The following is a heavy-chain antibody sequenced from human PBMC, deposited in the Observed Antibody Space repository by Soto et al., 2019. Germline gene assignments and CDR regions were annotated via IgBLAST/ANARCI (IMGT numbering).Heavy chain of an antibody. D-gene: IGHD6-13*01. V-gene: IGHV3-30-3*01. CDR2: ISYDGSNK. CDR1: GFTSSSYA. Sequence: GGSLRLSCAASGFTSSSYAMHWVRQAPGKGLEWVAVISYDGSNKYYADSVKGRFTISRDNSKNTLYLQMNSLRAEDTAVYYCARDQGYSSSWSPRGAFDIWGQGTMVTVSS. J-gene: IGHJ3*02. CDR3: ARDQGYSSSWSPRGAFDI.